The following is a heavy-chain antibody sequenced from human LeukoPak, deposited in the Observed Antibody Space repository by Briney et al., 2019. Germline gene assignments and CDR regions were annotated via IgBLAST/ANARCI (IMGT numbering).Heavy chain of an antibody. Sequence: SETLSLTCTVSGVSISSLHWAWIRQPPGKGLEWIGYVYYSDNANNNPSLKGRVTISVDTSKNQFSLKLGSVTATDTAVYYCARDGGSYIRYFDYWGQGTLVTVSS. D-gene: IGHD1-26*01. J-gene: IGHJ4*02. V-gene: IGHV4-59*11. CDR1: GVSISSLH. CDR3: ARDGGSYIRYFDY. CDR2: VYYSDNA.